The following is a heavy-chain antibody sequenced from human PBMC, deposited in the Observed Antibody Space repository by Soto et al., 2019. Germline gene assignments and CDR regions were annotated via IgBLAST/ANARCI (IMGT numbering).Heavy chain of an antibody. CDR3: ARVGRIAAAGPNYYYYGMDV. CDR1: GDSVSSNSAA. Sequence: SQTLSLTCAISGDSVSSNSAAWNWIRQSPSRGLEWLGRTYYRSKWYNDYAVSVKSRITINPDTSKNQFSLQLNSVTAEDTAVYYCARVGRIAAAGPNYYYYGMDVWGQGTTVTVSS. CDR2: TYYRSKWYN. J-gene: IGHJ6*02. V-gene: IGHV6-1*01. D-gene: IGHD6-13*01.